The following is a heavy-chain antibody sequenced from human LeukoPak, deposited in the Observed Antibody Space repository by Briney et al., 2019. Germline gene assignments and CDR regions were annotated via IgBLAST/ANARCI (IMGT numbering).Heavy chain of an antibody. CDR3: ARGMYYYGSGSLYDWFDP. D-gene: IGHD3-10*01. Sequence: GGSLRLSCAASGFTFSSYWMSWVRRAPGKGLEWVANIKQGGSEKYYVDSVKGRFTISRDNAKNSLYLQMNSLRSEDTAVYYCARGMYYYGSGSLYDWFDPWGQGTLVTVSS. CDR2: IKQGGSEK. V-gene: IGHV3-7*03. CDR1: GFTFSSYW. J-gene: IGHJ5*02.